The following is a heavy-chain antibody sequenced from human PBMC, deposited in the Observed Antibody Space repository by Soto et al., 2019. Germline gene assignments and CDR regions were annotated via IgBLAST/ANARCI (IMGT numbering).Heavy chain of an antibody. V-gene: IGHV4-34*01. Sequence: LSLSYAVDGGTFRGYGGSWISKKQGKGLEWIGEINHSGSTNYNPSLKSRVTISVDTSKNQFSLKLSSVTAADTAVYYCARGEAGPLTRILTGYSSRYNWFDLWVQGTLVTGSS. J-gene: IGHJ5*02. CDR3: ARGEAGPLTRILTGYSSRYNWFDL. D-gene: IGHD3-9*01. CDR2: INHSGST. CDR1: GGTFRGYG.